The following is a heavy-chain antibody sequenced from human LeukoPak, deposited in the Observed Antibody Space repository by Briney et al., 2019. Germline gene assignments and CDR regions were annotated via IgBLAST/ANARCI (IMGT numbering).Heavy chain of an antibody. Sequence: SETLSLTCTVSGGSISSYYWSWIRQPPGKGLEWIGYIYYSGSTNSNPSLKSRVTISVDTSKNQFSLKLSSVTAADTAVYYCARQPGTVTKSFHYYYGMDVWGQGTTVTVSS. D-gene: IGHD4-17*01. CDR2: IYYSGST. V-gene: IGHV4-59*08. CDR3: ARQPGTVTKSFHYYYGMDV. CDR1: GGSISSYY. J-gene: IGHJ6*02.